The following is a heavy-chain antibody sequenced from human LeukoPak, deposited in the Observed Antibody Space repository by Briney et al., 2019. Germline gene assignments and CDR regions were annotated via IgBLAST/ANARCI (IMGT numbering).Heavy chain of an antibody. Sequence: PGGSLRLSCAASGFTFSSYWMTWVRQAPGKGLEWVANIKQDGSEKYYVDSVKGRFNISRDNAKNSLYLQMNSLRAEDTAVYYCARDLLYCSGGSCYQGTFDYWGQGTLVTVSS. CDR1: GFTFSSYW. V-gene: IGHV3-7*01. D-gene: IGHD2-15*01. CDR2: IKQDGSEK. CDR3: ARDLLYCSGGSCYQGTFDY. J-gene: IGHJ4*02.